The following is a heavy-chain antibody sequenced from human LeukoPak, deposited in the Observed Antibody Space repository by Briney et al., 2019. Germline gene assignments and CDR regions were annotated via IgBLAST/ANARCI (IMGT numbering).Heavy chain of an antibody. CDR3: ATTREPGYSSGWFDY. D-gene: IGHD6-19*01. J-gene: IGHJ4*02. Sequence: ASVKASCKASGYTFTGYYMHWVRHAPGQGLEWMGWINPNSGGTNYAQKFQGRVTMTRDTSISTAYMELSRLRSDDTAVYYCATTREPGYSSGWFDYWGQGTLVTVSS. CDR1: GYTFTGYY. CDR2: INPNSGGT. V-gene: IGHV1-2*02.